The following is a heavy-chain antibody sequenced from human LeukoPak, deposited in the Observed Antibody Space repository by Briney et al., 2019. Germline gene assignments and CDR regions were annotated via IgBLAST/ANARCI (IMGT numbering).Heavy chain of an antibody. CDR1: GGSISGYY. Sequence: SETLSLTCTVSGGSISGYYWSWILQPPGKGLEWIGYIYSSGSTNYNPSLWSRVTISLDTSENHFSLKLSSVTAADTAVYYCARHYYERSDCYSFDYWGQGTLVTVSS. J-gene: IGHJ4*02. CDR2: IYSSGST. CDR3: ARHYYERSDCYSFDY. V-gene: IGHV4-59*08. D-gene: IGHD2-21*01.